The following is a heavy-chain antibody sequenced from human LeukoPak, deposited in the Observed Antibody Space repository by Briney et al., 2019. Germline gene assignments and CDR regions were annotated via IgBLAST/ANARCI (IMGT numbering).Heavy chain of an antibody. CDR2: ISSSSSYT. V-gene: IGHV3-11*06. J-gene: IGHJ4*02. D-gene: IGHD3-22*01. Sequence: GGSLRLSCAASGFTFSDYYMSWIRQAPGKGLEWVSYISSSSSYTDYADSVKGRFTISRDNSKNTLYLQMNSLRAEDTAVYYCARGYPPYDSSGYPFDYWGQGTLVTVSS. CDR1: GFTFSDYY. CDR3: ARGYPPYDSSGYPFDY.